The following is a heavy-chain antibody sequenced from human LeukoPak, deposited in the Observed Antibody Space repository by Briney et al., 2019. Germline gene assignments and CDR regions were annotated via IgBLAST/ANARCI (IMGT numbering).Heavy chain of an antibody. V-gene: IGHV3-30-3*01. D-gene: IGHD6-19*01. CDR1: GFTFSSYA. Sequence: PGGSLRLSCAASGFTFSSYAMHWVRQAPGKGLEWVAVISYDGSNKYYADSVKGRFTISRDNSKNTLYLQMNSLKAEDTAVYYCARRTPSSSGWLYYGMDVWGQGTTVTDSS. CDR3: ARRTPSSSGWLYYGMDV. J-gene: IGHJ6*02. CDR2: ISYDGSNK.